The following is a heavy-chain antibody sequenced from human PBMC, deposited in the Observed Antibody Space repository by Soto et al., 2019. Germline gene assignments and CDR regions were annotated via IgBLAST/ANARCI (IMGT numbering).Heavy chain of an antibody. CDR2: VYWDDDK. Sequence: SGPTLVNPTQTLTLTCTFSGFSLSTSGVGVGWIRQPPGKALEWLALVYWDDDKRYSPSLKSRLTITKDTSKNQVVLTMTNLDPVDTGTYYCARTSAYGTAFDMWGQGTMVTVSS. J-gene: IGHJ3*02. CDR3: ARTSAYGTAFDM. CDR1: GFSLSTSGVG. D-gene: IGHD3-10*01. V-gene: IGHV2-5*02.